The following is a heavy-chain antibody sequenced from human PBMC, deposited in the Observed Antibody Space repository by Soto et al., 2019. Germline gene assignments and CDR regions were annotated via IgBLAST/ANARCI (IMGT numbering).Heavy chain of an antibody. CDR1: GFTISDYA. V-gene: IGHV3-30*18. D-gene: IGHD3-16*01. Sequence: QVQLVESEGGVVQPGRSLRLSCAASGFTISDYAMHWVRQAPGKGLEWLAVISYDGNKIFYADSVTGRFTISRDISMNTLYLQMSSLRAEDTAVYYCANFGVIRDYFDYWGQGTVFTVSS. CDR2: ISYDGNKI. J-gene: IGHJ4*02. CDR3: ANFGVIRDYFDY.